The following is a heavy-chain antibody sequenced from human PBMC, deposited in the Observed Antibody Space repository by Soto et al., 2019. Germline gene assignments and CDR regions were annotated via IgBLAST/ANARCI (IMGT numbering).Heavy chain of an antibody. Sequence: SVKVSCKASGGTFSSYAISWVRQAPGQGLEWMGGIIPIFGTANYAQKFQGRVTITADESTSTAYMELSSLRSEDTAVYYCAREGVRIEYYYDSKDHYYDSFWGQGTLVTVSS. CDR1: GGTFSSYA. J-gene: IGHJ4*02. CDR3: AREGVRIEYYYDSKDHYYDSF. CDR2: IIPIFGTA. V-gene: IGHV1-69*13. D-gene: IGHD3-22*01.